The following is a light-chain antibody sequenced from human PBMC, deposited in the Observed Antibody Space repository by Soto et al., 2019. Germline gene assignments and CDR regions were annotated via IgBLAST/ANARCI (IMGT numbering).Light chain of an antibody. CDR1: KWGDKY. CDR3: QAWDSSTAG. V-gene: IGLV3-1*01. Sequence: SYELTQPPSVSVSPGQTASITCSGDKWGDKYACWYQQKPGQSPVLVIYQVRKRPSGIPERFSGSNSGNTATLTISATQAMDEADYYCQAWDSSTAGFGTGTKRTVL. J-gene: IGLJ1*01. CDR2: QVR.